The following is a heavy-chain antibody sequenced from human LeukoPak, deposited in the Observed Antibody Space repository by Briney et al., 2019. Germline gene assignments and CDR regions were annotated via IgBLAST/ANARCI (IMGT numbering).Heavy chain of an antibody. J-gene: IGHJ3*02. CDR1: GFTVSSNF. CDR3: ARRRNDYGDYRGVFDI. CDR2: IYSDGNT. V-gene: IGHV3-66*04. Sequence: GGSLRLSCAASGFTVSSNFMTWVRQAPGKGLEWVSVIYSDGNTYYADSVKGRFTISRDNSKNTLYLQMNGLRAEDTAVYYCARRRNDYGDYRGVFDIWGQGTMVTVSS. D-gene: IGHD4-17*01.